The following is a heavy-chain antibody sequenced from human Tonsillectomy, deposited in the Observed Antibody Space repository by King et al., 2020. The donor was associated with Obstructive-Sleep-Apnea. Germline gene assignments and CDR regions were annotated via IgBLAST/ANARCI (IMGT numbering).Heavy chain of an antibody. J-gene: IGHJ5*02. D-gene: IGHD3-10*01. V-gene: IGHV4-31*03. CDR1: GGSISSGDYY. CDR3: ARAPMVRGIIRWFDP. CDR2: IYYSGST. Sequence: VQLQESGPGLVKPSQTLSLTCIVSGGSISSGDYYWSWIRQHPGKGLEWIGYIYYSGSTNYNPSLKSRLTISVDTSKNQFSLKLSSVTAADTAVYYCARAPMVRGIIRWFDPWGQGTLVTVSS.